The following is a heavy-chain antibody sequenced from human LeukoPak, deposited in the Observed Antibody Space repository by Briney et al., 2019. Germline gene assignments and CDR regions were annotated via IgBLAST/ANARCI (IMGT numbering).Heavy chain of an antibody. V-gene: IGHV3-23*01. Sequence: PGGSLRLSCAASGFAFSNYAMSWVSRAPGRGLEWVSAISNSGDNKYYADSVKGRFTISRDNSKNTLYLQMNSLRAEDTAVYYCARNTVTYFDYWGQGTLVTVSS. CDR3: ARNTVTYFDY. CDR2: ISNSGDNK. J-gene: IGHJ4*02. D-gene: IGHD4-11*01. CDR1: GFAFSNYA.